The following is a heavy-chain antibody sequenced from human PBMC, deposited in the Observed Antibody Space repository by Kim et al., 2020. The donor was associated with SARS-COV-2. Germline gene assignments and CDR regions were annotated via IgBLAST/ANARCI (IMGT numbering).Heavy chain of an antibody. CDR1: GGSISSGGYY. CDR2: IYYSGST. CDR3: ARTYYGSGSYPDAFDI. V-gene: IGHV4-31*03. J-gene: IGHJ3*02. D-gene: IGHD3-10*01. Sequence: SETLSLTCTVSGGSISSGGYYWSWIRQHPGKGLEWIGYIYYSGSTYYNPSLKSRVTISVDTSKNQFSLKLSSVTAADTAVYYCARTYYGSGSYPDAFDIWGQGTMVTVSS.